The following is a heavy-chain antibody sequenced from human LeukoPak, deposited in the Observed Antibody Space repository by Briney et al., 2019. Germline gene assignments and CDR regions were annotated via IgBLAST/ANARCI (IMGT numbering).Heavy chain of an antibody. V-gene: IGHV4-31*03. J-gene: IGHJ4*02. CDR2: IYYSGST. D-gene: IGHD5-24*01. Sequence: SQTLSLTCTVSGGSISSGAYYWSWIRQHPGKGLEWIGYIYYSGSTYYNPSLKSRVTISVDTSKNQFSLKLSSVTAADTAVYYCARGVIRDGVQAHFDYWGQGTLVSVSS. CDR3: ARGVIRDGVQAHFDY. CDR1: GGSISSGAYY.